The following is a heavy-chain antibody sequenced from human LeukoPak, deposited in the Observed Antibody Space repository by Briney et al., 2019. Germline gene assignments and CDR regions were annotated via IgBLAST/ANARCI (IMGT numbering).Heavy chain of an antibody. J-gene: IGHJ4*02. CDR3: ARDYLGVVTATPSYYFDY. CDR2: IWYDGSNK. V-gene: IGHV3-33*01. CDR1: GFIFSSYG. D-gene: IGHD2-21*02. Sequence: GGSLIHSCGVSGFIFSSYGMHWVRQAPGQGLEWVAVIWYDGSNKYYADAVKGRFTISRDNSKNTLYLQMNSLRAEDTAVYYCARDYLGVVTATPSYYFDYWGQGTLVSVSS.